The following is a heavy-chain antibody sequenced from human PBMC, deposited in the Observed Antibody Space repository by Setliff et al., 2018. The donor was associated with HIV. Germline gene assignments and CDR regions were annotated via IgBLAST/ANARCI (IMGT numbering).Heavy chain of an antibody. J-gene: IGHJ4*02. CDR2: IYPSGTT. V-gene: IGHV4-39*07. Sequence: SETLSLTCSVSGDSMSSFSSYWGWIRQSPRKGLEWIGSIYPSGTTYYNPSLKSRVPISVDTSKNQFSLKLTSVTAADTALYYCSRSYGVGGYWGYFDYWGQGTLVTVSS. CDR3: SRSYGVGGYWGYFDY. CDR1: GDSMSSFSSY. D-gene: IGHD3-10*01.